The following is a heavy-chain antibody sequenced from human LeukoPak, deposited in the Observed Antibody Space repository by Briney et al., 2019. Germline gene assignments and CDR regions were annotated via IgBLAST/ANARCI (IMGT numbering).Heavy chain of an antibody. J-gene: IGHJ5*02. D-gene: IGHD3-9*01. CDR1: GYTFTSYG. CDR2: INAYNGNT. CDR3: ARVNDILTGFYGWFDP. V-gene: IGHV1-18*01. Sequence: ASVKVSCKASGYTFTSYGISWVRQAPGQGLEWMGWINAYNGNTNYAQKLQGRVTMTTDASTSTAYMELRSLRSDDTAVYYCARVNDILTGFYGWFDPWGQGTLVTVSS.